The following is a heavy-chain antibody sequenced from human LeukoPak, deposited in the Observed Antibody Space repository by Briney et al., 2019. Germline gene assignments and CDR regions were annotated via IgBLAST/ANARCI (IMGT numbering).Heavy chain of an antibody. CDR2: LNPQTGDT. V-gene: IGHV1-2*02. CDR1: GYAFSAYY. D-gene: IGHD2-15*01. Sequence: GASVKVSCKASGYAFSAYYMHWVRQAPGQGLEWMGWLNPQTGDTHFAQKFQGRVTMTRDTSISTAYMELSRLRSDDTAVYYCAKEGVNCSGGSCYSGVWFDPWGQGTLVTVSS. J-gene: IGHJ5*02. CDR3: AKEGVNCSGGSCYSGVWFDP.